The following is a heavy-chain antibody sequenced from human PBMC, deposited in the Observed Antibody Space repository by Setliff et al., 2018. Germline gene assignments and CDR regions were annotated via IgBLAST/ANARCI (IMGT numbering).Heavy chain of an antibody. V-gene: IGHV3-30*18. Sequence: PGGSLRLSCAASGFTVSSFSMHWVRQAPVKGLDWVATLSDDGSNEFYADSVKGRFTIFRDNSKSTLYLEMNSLRAEDTAVYYCAKCSSWHGHYPHFNYWGQGTLVTVSS. CDR3: AKCSSWHGHYPHFNY. D-gene: IGHD6-13*01. J-gene: IGHJ4*02. CDR1: GFTVSSFS. CDR2: LSDDGSNE.